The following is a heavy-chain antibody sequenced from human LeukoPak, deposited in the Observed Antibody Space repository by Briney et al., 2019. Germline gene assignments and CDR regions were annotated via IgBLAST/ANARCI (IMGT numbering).Heavy chain of an antibody. CDR3: ARGDQAFDY. CDR1: GDSVSSNTAV. V-gene: IGHV6-1*01. Sequence: SQTLSLTCAISGDSVSSNTAVWNWIRQSPSRGLEWLGRTYYRSKWSNNYAVSVKSRIIINPDTSENQFSLQLYSMTPEDTAVYYCARGDQAFDYWGQGTLVTVSS. D-gene: IGHD2-2*01. J-gene: IGHJ4*02. CDR2: TYYRSKWSN.